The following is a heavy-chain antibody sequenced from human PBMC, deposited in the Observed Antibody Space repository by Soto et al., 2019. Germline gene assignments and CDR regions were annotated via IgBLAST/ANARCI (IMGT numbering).Heavy chain of an antibody. D-gene: IGHD3-22*01. V-gene: IGHV1-18*01. CDR3: ARDPTRHYDSSRPTDY. CDR1: GYTFTSYG. Sequence: ASVKVSCKASGYTFTSYGISWVRQAPGQGLEWMGWISAYNGNTNYAQKLQGRVTMTTDTSTSTAYMELRSLRSDDTAVYYCARDPTRHYDSSRPTDYWGQGTLVTVSS. J-gene: IGHJ4*02. CDR2: ISAYNGNT.